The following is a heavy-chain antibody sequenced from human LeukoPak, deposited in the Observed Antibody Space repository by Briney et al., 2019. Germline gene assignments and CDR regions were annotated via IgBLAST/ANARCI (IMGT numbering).Heavy chain of an antibody. D-gene: IGHD3-22*01. J-gene: IGHJ3*02. V-gene: IGHV1-18*01. Sequence: ASVTVFCKPTGYTFTRYGISGVRQAPGQGLEWMGWISAYNGNANYAQKRQGRVTITTDTSTITASMEQRSLRSDDTALYYCARYKPQTYCYDSSCRGGAFDIWGQGTMVTLCS. CDR1: GYTFTRYG. CDR3: ARYKPQTYCYDSSCRGGAFDI. CDR2: ISAYNGNA.